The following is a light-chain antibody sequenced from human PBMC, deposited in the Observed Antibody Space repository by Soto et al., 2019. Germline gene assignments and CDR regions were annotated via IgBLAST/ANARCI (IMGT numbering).Light chain of an antibody. CDR1: SSDIGRYNF. Sequence: QSALTQPASMTGSPGQSSTIAFTGTSSDIGRYNFVSWYQHHPGKAPKLIIYEATKRPSGVSYRFSGSKSGNTASLTISGLQAEDEADYYCTSYTITSPYVFGTGTKVTVL. V-gene: IGLV2-14*01. J-gene: IGLJ1*01. CDR3: TSYTITSPYV. CDR2: EAT.